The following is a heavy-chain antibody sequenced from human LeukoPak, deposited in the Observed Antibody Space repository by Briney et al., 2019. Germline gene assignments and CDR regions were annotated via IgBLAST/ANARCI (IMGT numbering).Heavy chain of an antibody. J-gene: IGHJ2*01. D-gene: IGHD5-18*01. CDR2: IYYSGST. CDR1: GGSISSYY. Sequence: PSETLSLTCTVSGGSISSYYWSWIRQPPGKGLEWIGYIYYSGSTNYNPSLKSRVTISVDTSKNQFSLKLSSVTDADTAVYYCARDGYSYGYGWYFDLWGRGTLVTVSS. V-gene: IGHV4-59*01. CDR3: ARDGYSYGYGWYFDL.